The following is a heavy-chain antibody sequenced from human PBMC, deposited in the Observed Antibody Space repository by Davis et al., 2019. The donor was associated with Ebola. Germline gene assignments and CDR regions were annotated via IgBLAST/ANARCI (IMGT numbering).Heavy chain of an antibody. CDR2: IIPIFGTA. CDR1: LGTLSSYA. Sequence: AASVNVSCQASLGTLSSYAISWVRQAPGQGLEWMGGIIPIFGTANYAQKFQGRVTITADESTSTAYMELSSLRSEDTAVYYCAKAAPGPGYDDAFDIWGQGTMVTVSS. J-gene: IGHJ3*02. V-gene: IGHV1-69*13. CDR3: AKAAPGPGYDDAFDI. D-gene: IGHD5-12*01.